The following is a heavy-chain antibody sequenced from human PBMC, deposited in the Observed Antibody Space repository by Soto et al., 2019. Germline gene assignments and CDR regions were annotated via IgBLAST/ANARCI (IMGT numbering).Heavy chain of an antibody. J-gene: IGHJ5*02. D-gene: IGHD6-19*01. CDR3: ARDRKGPSSGWYWA. CDR2: IILIRGIA. V-gene: IGHV1-69*04. Sequence: ASVKVSCKASRGAFSSYTISWVRQAPEQGLEWMGRIILIRGIANYAQKFQGRVTITADKSTSTAYMELSSLRSEDTAVYYCARDRKGPSSGWYWAWGQGTLVTVSS. CDR1: RGAFSSYT.